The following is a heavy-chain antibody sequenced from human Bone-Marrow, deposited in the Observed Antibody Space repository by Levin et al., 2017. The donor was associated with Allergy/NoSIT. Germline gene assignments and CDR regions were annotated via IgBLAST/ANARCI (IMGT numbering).Heavy chain of an antibody. J-gene: IGHJ4*02. CDR2: ISSDSSDL. Sequence: GGSLRLSCTVSGFRFSDYSIYWVRQAPGKGLEWISSISSDSSDLYYADSVKGRFTISRDNVKKSLFLQMNSLRGEDTAVYYCAREGSWSSTWLGNYYFDCWGQGTLVTVSS. V-gene: IGHV3-21*01. CDR1: GFRFSDYS. D-gene: IGHD6-13*01. CDR3: AREGSWSSTWLGNYYFDC.